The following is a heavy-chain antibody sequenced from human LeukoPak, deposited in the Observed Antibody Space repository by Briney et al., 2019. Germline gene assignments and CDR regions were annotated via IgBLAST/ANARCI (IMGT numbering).Heavy chain of an antibody. CDR1: GVSMRDYY. V-gene: IGHV4-59*12. J-gene: IGHJ3*02. CDR3: AKKLWPHDAFDI. CDR2: INYGGAT. D-gene: IGHD2/OR15-2a*01. Sequence: SETLSLTCSVSGVSMRDYYWIWIRQPPGRGLEWIGYINYGGATNYTPSLKSRVTISVDKSKKQFSLKLRSVTAADTAVYYCAKKLWPHDAFDIWGHGTLVTVYS.